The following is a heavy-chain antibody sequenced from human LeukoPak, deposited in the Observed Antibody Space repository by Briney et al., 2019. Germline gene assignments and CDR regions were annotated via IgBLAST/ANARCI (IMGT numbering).Heavy chain of an antibody. CDR3: AENLGSPWYYFDN. CDR2: VSGGGSVA. J-gene: IGHJ4*02. CDR1: GFTFSNYA. V-gene: IGHV3-23*01. Sequence: GGSLRLSCAASGFTFSNYAMSWVRQPPGKGLEWVSGVSGGGSVAFYANSVEGRFTVSRDSSKNTLSLQMNSLRAEDTAIYYCAENLGSPWYYFDNWGRGTLVTVSS. D-gene: IGHD3-16*01.